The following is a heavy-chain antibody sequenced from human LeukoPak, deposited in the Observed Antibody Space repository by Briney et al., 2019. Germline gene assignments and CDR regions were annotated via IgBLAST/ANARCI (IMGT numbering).Heavy chain of an antibody. V-gene: IGHV3-11*01. Sequence: GGSLRLSCAASGFTFSDYNMRWIRQAPGKGLEWVSYISSSGSTTYYADSVRGRFTISRDNSRNTLYLQMNSLRAEDAAIYYCAKNGDRGAYCSGGTCYPYYYYYMDVWGKGTTVTISS. CDR2: ISSSGSTT. CDR3: AKNGDRGAYCSGGTCYPYYYYYMDV. D-gene: IGHD2-15*01. CDR1: GFTFSDYN. J-gene: IGHJ6*03.